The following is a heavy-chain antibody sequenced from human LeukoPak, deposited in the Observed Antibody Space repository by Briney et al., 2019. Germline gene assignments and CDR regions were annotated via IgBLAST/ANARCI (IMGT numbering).Heavy chain of an antibody. J-gene: IGHJ3*02. CDR3: ASTIFGVVTHDAFDI. V-gene: IGHV3-11*06. D-gene: IGHD3-3*01. CDR1: GFTFSDYY. Sequence: KTGGSLRPSCAASGFTFSDYYMSWIRQAPGKGLEWVSYISSSSSYTNYADSVKGRFTISRDNAENSLYLQMNSLRAEDTAVYYCASTIFGVVTHDAFDIWGQGTMATVSS. CDR2: ISSSSSYT.